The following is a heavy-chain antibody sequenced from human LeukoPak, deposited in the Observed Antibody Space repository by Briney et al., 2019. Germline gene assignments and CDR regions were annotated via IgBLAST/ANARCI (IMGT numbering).Heavy chain of an antibody. CDR3: ARVPRGLGSSSWPYYYYYGMDV. D-gene: IGHD6-13*01. V-gene: IGHV3-11*01. J-gene: IGHJ6*02. CDR2: ISSSGSTI. CDR1: GSTFSDYY. Sequence: PGGSLRLSCAASGSTFSDYYMSWIRQAPGKGLEWVSYISSSGSTIYYADSVKGRFTISRDNAKNSLYLQMNSLRAEDTAVYYCARVPRGLGSSSWPYYYYYGMDVWGQGTTVTVSS.